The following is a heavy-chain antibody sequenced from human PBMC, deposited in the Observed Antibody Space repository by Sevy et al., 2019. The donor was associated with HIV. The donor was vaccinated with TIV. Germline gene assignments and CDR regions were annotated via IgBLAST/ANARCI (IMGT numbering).Heavy chain of an antibody. CDR1: GFTVSGNY. J-gene: IGHJ3*02. V-gene: IGHV3-53*01. Sequence: GGSLRLSCAASGFTVSGNYMSWVRQAPGKGLEWVSVIYSDGDTDYADSVKGRFTLSRDISKNTLYLQMNSLRAEDTAVYYCARGAAAYAFNIWGQGTMVTVSS. CDR3: ARGAAAYAFNI. D-gene: IGHD6-13*01. CDR2: IYSDGDT.